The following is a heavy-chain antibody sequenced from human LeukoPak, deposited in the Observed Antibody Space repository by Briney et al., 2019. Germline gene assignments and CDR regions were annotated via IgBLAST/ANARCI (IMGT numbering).Heavy chain of an antibody. D-gene: IGHD7-27*01. CDR2: ISGSGTSI. V-gene: IGHV3-48*03. Sequence: PGGSLRLSCAASGFTFSDYQISWVRQAPGKGLEWVSYISGSGTSIYYADSVKGRFTISRDNAKNSLYLQMNSLRAEDTAVYYCVRDHDWGLDYWGQGTLVTVSS. CDR1: GFTFSDYQ. J-gene: IGHJ4*02. CDR3: VRDHDWGLDY.